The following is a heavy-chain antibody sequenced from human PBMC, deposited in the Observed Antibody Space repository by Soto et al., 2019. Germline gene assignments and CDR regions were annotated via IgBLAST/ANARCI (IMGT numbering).Heavy chain of an antibody. CDR3: AKGTYYDILTGYYKSGLYFDY. D-gene: IGHD3-9*01. CDR1: GFTFSDYY. V-gene: IGHV3-11*06. Sequence: GGSLRLSCAASGFTFSDYYMSWIRQAPGKGLEWVSYISGSSSYTNNADSVKGRFTISRDNAKNSLYLQMNSLRAEDTAVYYCAKGTYYDILTGYYKSGLYFDYWGQGTLVTVSS. J-gene: IGHJ4*02. CDR2: ISGSSSYT.